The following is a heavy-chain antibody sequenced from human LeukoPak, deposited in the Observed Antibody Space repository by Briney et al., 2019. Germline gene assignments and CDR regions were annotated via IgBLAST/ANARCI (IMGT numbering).Heavy chain of an antibody. CDR2: INTNTGNP. CDR3: ATDGGYCSSTSCYNMGSFDY. CDR1: GYTFTSYA. J-gene: IGHJ4*02. Sequence: ASVKVSCKASGYTFTSYAMNWVRQAPGQGLEWMGWINTNTGNPTYAQGFTGRFVFSLDTSVSTAYLQISSLKAEDTAVYYCATDGGYCSSTSCYNMGSFDYWGQGTLVTVSS. V-gene: IGHV7-4-1*02. D-gene: IGHD2-2*02.